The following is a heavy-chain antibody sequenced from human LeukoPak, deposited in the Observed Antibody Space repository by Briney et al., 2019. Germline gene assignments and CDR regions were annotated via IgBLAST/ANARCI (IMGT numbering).Heavy chain of an antibody. J-gene: IGHJ4*02. CDR1: GFTFSSYG. CDR2: IRYDGSNK. V-gene: IGHV3-30*02. CDR3: AKDRGYCSGGSCYYFDY. D-gene: IGHD2-15*01. Sequence: GGSLRLSCAASGFTFSSYGTHWVRQAPGKGLEWVAFIRYDGSNKYYADSVKGRFTISRDNSKNTLYLQMNSLRAEDTAVYYCAKDRGYCSGGSCYYFDYWGQGTLVTVSS.